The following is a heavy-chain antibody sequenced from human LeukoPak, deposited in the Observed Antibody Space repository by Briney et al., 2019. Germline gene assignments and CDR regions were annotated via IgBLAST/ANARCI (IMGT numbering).Heavy chain of an antibody. CDR3: ARARGITGTTGGVDY. CDR2: ISSSSSYI. Sequence: GGSLRLSCAASGFTFSSYSMNWVRQAPGKGLEWVSSISSSSSYIYYADSVKGRFTISRDNAKNSLYQQMNSLRAEDTAVYYCARARGITGTTGGVDYWGQGTLVTVSS. CDR1: GFTFSSYS. J-gene: IGHJ4*02. V-gene: IGHV3-21*01. D-gene: IGHD1-7*01.